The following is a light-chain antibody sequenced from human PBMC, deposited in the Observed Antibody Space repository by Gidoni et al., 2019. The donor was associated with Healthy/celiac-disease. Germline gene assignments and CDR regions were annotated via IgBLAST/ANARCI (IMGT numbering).Light chain of an antibody. CDR3: QQYGSSPRT. V-gene: IGKV3-20*01. CDR2: GAS. CDR1: QSVSSSY. Sequence: EIVLTQSPGTLSLSPGERATLSCRASQSVSSSYLAWYQQKPGQAPRLLIDGASSRATGIPDRFSGSGSGTDFTLTISRLEPEDFAEYYCQQYGSSPRTFGQGTKLEIK. J-gene: IGKJ2*01.